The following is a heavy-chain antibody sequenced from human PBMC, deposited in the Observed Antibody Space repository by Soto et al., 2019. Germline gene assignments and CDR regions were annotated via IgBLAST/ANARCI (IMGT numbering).Heavy chain of an antibody. CDR2: NSSSGSTI. CDR3: ARGTTYDFWSGYYLISAFDI. Sequence: PGGSLRLSCAASGFTFSSYSMNWVRQAPGKGLEWVSYNSSSGSTIYYADSVKGRFTISRDNAKNSLYLQMNSLRAEDTAVYYCARGTTYDFWSGYYLISAFDIWGQGTMVTVSS. V-gene: IGHV3-48*01. D-gene: IGHD3-3*01. CDR1: GFTFSSYS. J-gene: IGHJ3*02.